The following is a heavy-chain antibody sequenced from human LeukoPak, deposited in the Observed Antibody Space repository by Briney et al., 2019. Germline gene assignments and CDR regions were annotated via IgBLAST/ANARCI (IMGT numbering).Heavy chain of an antibody. CDR3: AKDLSSTVTTIDY. V-gene: IGHV3-30*02. CDR2: IRYDGSNK. Sequence: GWSLRLSCAASGFTFSNFWMHWVRQAPGKGLEWVAFIRYDGSNKYYADSVKGRFTISRDNSKNTLYLQMNSLRAEDTAVYYCAKDLSSTVTTIDYWGQGTLVTVSS. D-gene: IGHD4-17*01. J-gene: IGHJ4*02. CDR1: GFTFSNFW.